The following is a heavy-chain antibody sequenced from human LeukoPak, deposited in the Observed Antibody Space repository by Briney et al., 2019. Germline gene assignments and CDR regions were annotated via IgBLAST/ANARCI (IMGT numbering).Heavy chain of an antibody. J-gene: IGHJ5*02. V-gene: IGHV4-38-2*01. Sequence: PSETLSLTCAVSGYYIRSGYLWGWIRQPPRKGLEWLGGIYYSGTTYYNPSLKSRVTLSVDTSKNHFSLKLSSVTAADTAVYYCASANFSPFYDFWSGYNGFSKWFDPWGQGTLVTVSS. CDR1: GYYIRSGYL. CDR2: IYYSGTT. CDR3: ASANFSPFYDFWSGYNGFSKWFDP. D-gene: IGHD3-3*01.